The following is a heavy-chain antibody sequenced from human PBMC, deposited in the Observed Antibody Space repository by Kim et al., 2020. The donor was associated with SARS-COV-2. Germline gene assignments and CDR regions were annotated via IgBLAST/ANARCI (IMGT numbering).Heavy chain of an antibody. CDR3: ARQWGSWYYSLFYYYG. V-gene: IGHV4-39*01. CDR2: NNYSSNT. J-gene: IGHJ6*01. CDR1: GGSISSSSYY. D-gene: IGHD2-15*01. Sequence: SETLSLTCTVSGGSISSSSYYWGCMRQPPGQGLVWIGSNNYSSNTNYTPSLQSRVTISIATSKNPFSLKLISVTAAATALYYCARQWGSWYYSLFYYYG.